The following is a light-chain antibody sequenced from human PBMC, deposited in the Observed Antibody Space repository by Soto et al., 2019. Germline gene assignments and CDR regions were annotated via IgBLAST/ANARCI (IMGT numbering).Light chain of an antibody. CDR2: GAS. CDR1: QSISTSY. CDR3: LEYDGFLYS. Sequence: EIVLTQSPGTLSLSPGERATLSCRASQSISTSYLTWYQQKPGQAPRLLIYGASNRAAGIPDRFSGSGSGTDFTLTITRLEPEDFAVYYCLEYDGFLYSFGQGTKLEVK. J-gene: IGKJ2*03. V-gene: IGKV3-20*01.